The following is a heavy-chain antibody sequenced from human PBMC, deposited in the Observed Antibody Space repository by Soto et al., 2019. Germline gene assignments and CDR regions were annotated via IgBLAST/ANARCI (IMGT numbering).Heavy chain of an antibody. J-gene: IGHJ2*01. Sequence: QVQLVQSGAEVKKPGCSVKVSCKASGGTFSSYAISWVRQAPGQGLEWMGGIIPIFGTANYAQKFQGRVTITADESTSTAYMELSSLRSEDPAVYYCARGGRDGYKSGVPFDLWGRSTLVTVSS. CDR3: ARGGRDGYKSGVPFDL. CDR2: IIPIFGTA. V-gene: IGHV1-69*01. CDR1: GGTFSSYA. D-gene: IGHD5-12*01.